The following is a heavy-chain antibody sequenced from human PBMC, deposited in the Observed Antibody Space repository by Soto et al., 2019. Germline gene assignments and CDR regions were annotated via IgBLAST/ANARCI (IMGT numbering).Heavy chain of an antibody. J-gene: IGHJ4*02. CDR1: GFSLSTGGMS. V-gene: IGHV2-5*02. Sequence: QITLKESGPTLVKPPQTLTLTCTFSGFSLSTGGMSVSWIRQPPGKALEWLSVIYWDDDKRYSPSLKNRLTIAKDTSKNHVVLTMTNMDPLDTATYYCAHNRGDGDYFQYWGQGTLVSVSS. D-gene: IGHD3-16*01. CDR2: IYWDDDK. CDR3: AHNRGDGDYFQY.